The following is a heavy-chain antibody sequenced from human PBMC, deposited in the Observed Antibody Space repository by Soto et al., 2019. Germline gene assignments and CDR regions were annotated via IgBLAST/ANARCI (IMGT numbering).Heavy chain of an antibody. CDR2: IYYSGST. J-gene: IGHJ4*02. CDR1: GGSISSSSYY. D-gene: IGHD4-4*01. Sequence: QLQLQESGPGLVKPSETLSLTCTVSGGSISSSSYYWGWIRQPPGKGLEWIGTIYYSGSTYHNPSLKSRVTISVDTSKNQSSLKLSSVTAADTAVYYCARRYSGAQFDYWGQGTLVTVSS. CDR3: ARRYSGAQFDY. V-gene: IGHV4-39*01.